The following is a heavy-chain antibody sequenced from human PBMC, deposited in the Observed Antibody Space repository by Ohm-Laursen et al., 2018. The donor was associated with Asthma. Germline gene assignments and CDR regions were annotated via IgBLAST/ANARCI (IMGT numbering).Heavy chain of an antibody. D-gene: IGHD6-19*01. CDR1: GFTFSSYA. J-gene: IGHJ6*02. V-gene: IGHV3-30-3*01. CDR2: ISYDGSNK. CDR3: ARASRRGIAVAGQPRASRYYGMDV. Sequence: SLRLSCAASGFTFSSYAMHWVRQAPGKGLEWVAVISYDGSNKYYADSVKGRFTISRDNSKNTLYLQMNSLRAEDTAVYYCARASRRGIAVAGQPRASRYYGMDVWGQGTTVTVSS.